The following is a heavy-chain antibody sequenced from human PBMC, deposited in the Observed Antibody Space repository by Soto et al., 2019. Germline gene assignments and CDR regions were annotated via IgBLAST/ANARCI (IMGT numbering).Heavy chain of an antibody. CDR3: GRIFDFWSGYYFSY. Sequence: SGPALVNPTQPLTLTCTFSGFSLSTSGVAVGWMRQAPRKAPEWLAFIFWDDDKRYSPSLENRHTITKGCSKDQVVLTTPNIDPVDTATCFCGRIFDFWSGYYFSYWGRGTLVTVSS. D-gene: IGHD3-3*01. J-gene: IGHJ4*02. V-gene: IGHV2-5*02. CDR1: GFSLSTSGVA. CDR2: IFWDDDK.